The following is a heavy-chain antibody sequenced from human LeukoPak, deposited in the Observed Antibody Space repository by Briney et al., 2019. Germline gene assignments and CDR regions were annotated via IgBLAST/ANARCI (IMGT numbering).Heavy chain of an antibody. CDR2: IYTRGST. CDR1: GGSISSYY. V-gene: IGHV4-4*07. D-gene: IGHD3-10*01. Sequence: SETLSLTCTVSGGSISSYYWSWIRQPAGKGLEWIGRIYTRGSTNYNPSLKSRVTMSVDTSKKQFSLKLSSVTAADTAVYYCARDKSRTYGSADAFDIWGQGTMVTVSS. CDR3: ARDKSRTYGSADAFDI. J-gene: IGHJ3*02.